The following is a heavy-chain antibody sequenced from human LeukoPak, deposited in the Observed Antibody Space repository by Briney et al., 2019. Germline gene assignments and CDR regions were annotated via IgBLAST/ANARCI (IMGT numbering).Heavy chain of an antibody. Sequence: SETLSLTCTVSGGSISSSSPYYWGWIRQPQGTGLEWIGSMYYSGSTYYNPSLKSRVTIFVDTSKNQFSLKVRSVAAADTAVYYCVKHTHSGYDLSHWGQGTLVTVSS. CDR1: GGSISSSSPYY. J-gene: IGHJ4*02. V-gene: IGHV4-39*01. D-gene: IGHD5-12*01. CDR2: MYYSGST. CDR3: VKHTHSGYDLSH.